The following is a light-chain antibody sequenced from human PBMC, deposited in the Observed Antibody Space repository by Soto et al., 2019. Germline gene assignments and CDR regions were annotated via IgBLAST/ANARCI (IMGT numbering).Light chain of an antibody. CDR1: QSVSSSY. Sequence: PGERATLSCLASQSVSSSYLAWYQQRPGLAPRLLIYDASTRATGIPDRFSGSGSGTDFTLTIIRLEPEDFAVYYCQQYNNWPLTFGEGTKLDIK. CDR3: QQYNNWPLT. V-gene: IGKV3D-20*01. J-gene: IGKJ4*01. CDR2: DAS.